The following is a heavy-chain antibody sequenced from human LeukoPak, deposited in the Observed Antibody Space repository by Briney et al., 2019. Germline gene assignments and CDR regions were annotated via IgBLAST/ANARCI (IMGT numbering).Heavy chain of an antibody. CDR2: IYYSGST. CDR3: ARAGEGRPFDY. D-gene: IGHD3-16*01. V-gene: IGHV4-59*01. Sequence: SETLSLTCTVSGGSISSYYWSWIRQPPGKGLEWIGYIYYSGSTYYNPSLKSRVTISVDTSKNQFSLKLSSVTAADTAVYYCARAGEGRPFDYWGQGTLVTVSS. J-gene: IGHJ4*02. CDR1: GGSISSYY.